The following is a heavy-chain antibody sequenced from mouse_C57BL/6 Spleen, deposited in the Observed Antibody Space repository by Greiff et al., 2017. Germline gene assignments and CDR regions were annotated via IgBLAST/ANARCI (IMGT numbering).Heavy chain of an antibody. Sequence: VQLQQSGAELVRPGASVKLSCTASGFNIKDDYMHWVKQRPEQGLEWIGWIDPENGDTEYASKFQGKATITADTSSNTAYLQLSSVTSEDTAVYYCTTTVVAGYFDYWGQGTTLTVSS. CDR1: GFNIKDDY. CDR2: IDPENGDT. V-gene: IGHV14-4*01. D-gene: IGHD1-1*01. CDR3: TTTVVAGYFDY. J-gene: IGHJ2*01.